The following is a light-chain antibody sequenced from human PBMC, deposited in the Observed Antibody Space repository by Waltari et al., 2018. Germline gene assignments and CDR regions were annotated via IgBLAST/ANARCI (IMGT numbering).Light chain of an antibody. CDR2: EDN. V-gene: IGLV3-10*01. Sequence: YELTQPPSVSVSPGQTALITCSGDALPEKYAYWYQQKSGQAPVLVIYEDNKRPSGIPERFSGSSSGTMATLTISGTQVEDEADYYCYSTVGDGWHWVFGGGTKLTVL. J-gene: IGLJ3*02. CDR3: YSTVGDGWHWV. CDR1: ALPEKY.